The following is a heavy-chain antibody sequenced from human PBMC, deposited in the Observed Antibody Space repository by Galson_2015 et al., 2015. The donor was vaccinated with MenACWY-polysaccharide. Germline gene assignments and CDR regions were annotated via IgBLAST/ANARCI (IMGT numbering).Heavy chain of an antibody. CDR2: ISSSYTI. Sequence: SLRLSCAASGFTFSSYSMNWVRQAPGKGLEWVSYISSSYTIYYADSVKGRFTISRDNAKNSLYLQMNSLRDEDTAVYYCARVLKGLVGATPDYWGQGTQVIVSS. CDR1: GFTFSSYS. D-gene: IGHD1-26*01. V-gene: IGHV3-48*02. J-gene: IGHJ4*02. CDR3: ARVLKGLVGATPDY.